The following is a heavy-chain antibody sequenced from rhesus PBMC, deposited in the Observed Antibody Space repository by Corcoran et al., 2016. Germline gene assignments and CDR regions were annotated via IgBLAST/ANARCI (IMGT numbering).Heavy chain of an antibody. Sequence: EVQLVESGGGLVQPGGSLRLSCTGSGFTFGSYYMYWFRQAPGKGLEWVSAINTGGGSTWYTASVKGRVTIAKEKAKNTLYLQMDSMRAEDTTGYYCARDLRRITGTTDFDYWGQGVLVTVSS. CDR3: ARDLRRITGTTDFDY. V-gene: IGHV3-8*01. CDR1: GFTFGSYY. CDR2: INTGGGST. D-gene: IGHD1-26*01. J-gene: IGHJ4*01.